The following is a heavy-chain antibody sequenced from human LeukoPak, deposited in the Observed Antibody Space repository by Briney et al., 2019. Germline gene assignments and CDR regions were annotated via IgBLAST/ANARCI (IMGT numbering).Heavy chain of an antibody. V-gene: IGHV4-61*03. D-gene: IGHD2-2*01. CDR2: IYYSGST. CDR3: AWRYCSSSRCYVRAFDI. J-gene: IGHJ3*02. Sequence: SETLSLTCNVSGASVSSGSYYWSWIRQPPGKELEWIGYIYYSGSTSYNPSLKSRVTISVDTSKNHFSLKLTSVTAADTAVYYCAWRYCSSSRCYVRAFDIWGQGTLVTVSS. CDR1: GASVSSGSYY.